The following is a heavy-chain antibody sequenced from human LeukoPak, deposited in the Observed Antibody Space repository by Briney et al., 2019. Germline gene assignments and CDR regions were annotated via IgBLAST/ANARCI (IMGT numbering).Heavy chain of an antibody. CDR1: TDTFTDYY. CDR2: INLNTGGT. CDR3: ARETYFDTSGYPRQAFDV. Sequence: ASVKVSCKASTDTFTDYYIHWVRQAPGQGPEWMGRINLNTGGTNYAHKFRDRVTMTRDTSISTAYMELGSLRSDDTAVYFCARETYFDTSGYPRQAFDVWGRGTMVSVSS. V-gene: IGHV1-2*06. D-gene: IGHD3-22*01. J-gene: IGHJ3*01.